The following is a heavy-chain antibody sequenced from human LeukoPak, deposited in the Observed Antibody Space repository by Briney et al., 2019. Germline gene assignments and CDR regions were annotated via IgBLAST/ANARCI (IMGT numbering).Heavy chain of an antibody. Sequence: GRSLRLSCAASGFTFSSYSMHWVRQAPGKGLEWVAVISYDGNNEHYADSVKGRFTISRDNAKNSLYLQMNSLRAEDTAVYYCARALGRMAAAGPPEGYWGQGTLVTVSS. CDR3: ARALGRMAAAGPPEGY. J-gene: IGHJ4*02. CDR2: ISYDGNNE. D-gene: IGHD6-13*01. V-gene: IGHV3-30-3*01. CDR1: GFTFSSYS.